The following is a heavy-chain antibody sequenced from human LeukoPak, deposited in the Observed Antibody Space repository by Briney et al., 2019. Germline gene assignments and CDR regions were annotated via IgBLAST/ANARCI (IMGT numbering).Heavy chain of an antibody. CDR1: GFTFSSYG. Sequence: GGSLRLSCAASGFTFSSYGMHWVRQAPGKGLEWVAFIRYDGSNKYYADSVKGRFTISRDNSKNTLYLQMNSLRAEDTAVYYCAKDPANKYYDFWSGYYSYWGQGTLVTVSS. CDR2: IRYDGSNK. J-gene: IGHJ4*02. D-gene: IGHD3-3*01. CDR3: AKDPANKYYDFWSGYYSY. V-gene: IGHV3-30*02.